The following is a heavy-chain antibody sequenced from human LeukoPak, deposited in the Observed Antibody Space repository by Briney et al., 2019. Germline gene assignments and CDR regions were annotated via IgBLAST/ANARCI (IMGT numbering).Heavy chain of an antibody. D-gene: IGHD4-11*01. J-gene: IGHJ4*02. CDR3: ARDRDYSNTERGFDY. Sequence: ASVTISCKTSGYTLTDYYIHWVRQAPGQGLEWMGWINTNSGETNSAQKFQGRVTMTGDTSISTAYMEPRRVTSDDTAVYYCARDRDYSNTERGFDYWGQGTLVTVSS. CDR2: INTNSGET. V-gene: IGHV1-2*02. CDR1: GYTLTDYY.